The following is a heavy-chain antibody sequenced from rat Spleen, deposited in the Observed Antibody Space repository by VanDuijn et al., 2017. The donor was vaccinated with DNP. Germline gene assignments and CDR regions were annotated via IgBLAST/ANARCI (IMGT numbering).Heavy chain of an antibody. CDR3: ARGSTTIYWYFDF. CDR2: ISPSGSRT. V-gene: IGHV5-25*01. D-gene: IGHD1-12*01. J-gene: IGHJ1*01. CDR1: GFTFSNYY. Sequence: EVQLVESGGGLVQPGRSLKLSCAASGFTFSNYYMAWVRQAPKKGLEWVAAISPSGSRTYYPDPVKGRFTLSRDDAKSSLYLQMNSLKSEDTATYYCARGSTTIYWYFDFWGPGTMVTVSS.